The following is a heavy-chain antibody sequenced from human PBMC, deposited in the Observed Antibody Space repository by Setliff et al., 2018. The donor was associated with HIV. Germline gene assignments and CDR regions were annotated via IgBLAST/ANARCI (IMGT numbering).Heavy chain of an antibody. CDR2: INHSGST. J-gene: IGHJ4*02. CDR1: GGSFSGYY. V-gene: IGHV4-34*01. CDR3: ARHGLAGATVDY. Sequence: TLSLTCAVYGGSFSGYYWSWIRQPPGKGLEWIGEINHSGSTNYNPSLKSRVTISVDTSKNQFSLKLSSVTAADTAVYYCARHGLAGATVDYWGQGALVTVSS. D-gene: IGHD1-26*01.